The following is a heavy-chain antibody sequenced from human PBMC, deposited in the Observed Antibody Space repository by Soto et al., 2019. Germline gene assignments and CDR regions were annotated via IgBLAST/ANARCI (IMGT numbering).Heavy chain of an antibody. Sequence: EVQLVESGGGLAQPGRSLRLSCTSSGFTFDHYAMTWFRQAPGKGLEWVGFITSKAYGGTTEYAASVKGRFTISRDDSKSIAYLQMDSLKTEDTAVYYCTRVPPKNYGSGTYPFDYWGQGALVTVSS. D-gene: IGHD3-10*01. CDR2: ITSKAYGGTT. V-gene: IGHV3-49*03. CDR3: TRVPPKNYGSGTYPFDY. CDR1: GFTFDHYA. J-gene: IGHJ4*02.